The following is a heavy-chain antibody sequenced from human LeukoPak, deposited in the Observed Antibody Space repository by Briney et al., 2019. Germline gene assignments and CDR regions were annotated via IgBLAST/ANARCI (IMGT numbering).Heavy chain of an antibody. J-gene: IGHJ4*02. Sequence: SETLSLTCTVSGGSISSYYWSWIRQPPGKGLEWIGYIYYSGSTNYNPSLKSRVTISVDTSKNQFSLKLSSVTAADTAVYYCASENPLAVAGRFDYLGQGTLVTVSS. CDR2: IYYSGST. V-gene: IGHV4-59*01. CDR3: ASENPLAVAGRFDY. D-gene: IGHD6-19*01. CDR1: GGSISSYY.